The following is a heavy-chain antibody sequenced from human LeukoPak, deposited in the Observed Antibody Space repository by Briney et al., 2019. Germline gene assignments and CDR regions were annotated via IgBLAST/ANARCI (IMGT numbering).Heavy chain of an antibody. D-gene: IGHD2-2*01. CDR1: GFTFSSYA. CDR3: AGNPYCSSTSCQGDFDY. CDR2: VSYDGSNK. V-gene: IGHV3-30-3*01. Sequence: GGSLRLSCAASGFTFSSYAMHWVRQAPGKGLEWVAVVSYDGSNKYYADSVKGRFTISRDNSKNTLYLQMNSLRAEDTAVYYCAGNPYCSSTSCQGDFDYWGQGTLVTVSS. J-gene: IGHJ4*02.